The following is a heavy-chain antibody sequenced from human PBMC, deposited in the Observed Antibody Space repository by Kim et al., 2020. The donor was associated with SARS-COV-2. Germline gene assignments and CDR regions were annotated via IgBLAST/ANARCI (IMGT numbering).Heavy chain of an antibody. J-gene: IGHJ5*02. D-gene: IGHD3-3*02. CDR3: ARGPTRGFSINWFDP. V-gene: IGHV1-69*13. CDR2: IIPIFGTA. Sequence: SVKVSCKASGGTFSSYAISWVRQAPGQGLEWMGGIIPIFGTANYAQKFQGRVTITADESTSTAYMELSSLRSEDTAVYYCARGPTRGFSINWFDPWGQGTLVTVSS. CDR1: GGTFSSYA.